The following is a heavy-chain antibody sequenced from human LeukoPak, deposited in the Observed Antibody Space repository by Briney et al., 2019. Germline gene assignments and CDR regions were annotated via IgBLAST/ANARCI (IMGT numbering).Heavy chain of an antibody. Sequence: SETLSLTCTVSGGSISSYYWSWIRQAPGKGLEWIGYIYYSGSTNYNPSLKSRVTISVATSKNQFPLKLRSVTAADTAVYYCARDKGDYGDYYWFVPWGQGTLVTVSS. CDR3: ARDKGDYGDYYWFVP. D-gene: IGHD4-17*01. CDR1: GGSISSYY. J-gene: IGHJ5*02. CDR2: IYYSGST. V-gene: IGHV4-59*01.